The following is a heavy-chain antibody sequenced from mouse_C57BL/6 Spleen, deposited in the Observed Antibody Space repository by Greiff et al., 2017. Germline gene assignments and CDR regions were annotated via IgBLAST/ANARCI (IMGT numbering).Heavy chain of an antibody. J-gene: IGHJ4*01. CDR3: ARDDPDGYYGYYAMDY. CDR1: GFTFSSYA. V-gene: IGHV5-4*01. Sequence: EVQRVESGGGLVKPGGSLKLSCAASGFTFSSYAMSWVRQTPEKRLEWVATISDGGSYTYYPDNVKGRFTISRDNAKNNLYLQMSHLKSEDTAMYYCARDDPDGYYGYYAMDYWGQGTSVTVSS. CDR2: ISDGGSYT. D-gene: IGHD2-3*01.